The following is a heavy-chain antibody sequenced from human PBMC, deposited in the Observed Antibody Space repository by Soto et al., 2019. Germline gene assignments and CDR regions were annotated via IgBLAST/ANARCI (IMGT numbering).Heavy chain of an antibody. CDR3: AREGGIVAKIPFDY. Sequence: QVQLQESGPGLVKPSETLSLTCTVSGGSVTDYYWSWIRQPAGKGLEWIGRIYSSGSTNYTPSLRSRVSMSLDTSKHQFSLIVTSVTAADSAVYYCAREGGIVAKIPFDYWGQGTLVTVSS. J-gene: IGHJ4*02. V-gene: IGHV4-4*07. CDR2: IYSSGST. D-gene: IGHD5-12*01. CDR1: GGSVTDYY.